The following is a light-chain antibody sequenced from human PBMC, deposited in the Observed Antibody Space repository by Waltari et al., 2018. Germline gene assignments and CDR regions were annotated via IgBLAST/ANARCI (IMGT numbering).Light chain of an antibody. CDR2: DTN. J-gene: IGLJ3*02. CDR3: VLSMGSGIWV. CDR1: SGSVPTTYH. Sequence: QTVVTQEPSLSVSPGGTVTLTCGLSSGSVPTTYHPRWYQQAPGQAPRTLIFDTNTRSSGVPDRFSGSILDNKAALTITGAQADDESDYYCVLSMGSGIWVFGGGTKLTVL. V-gene: IGLV8-61*01.